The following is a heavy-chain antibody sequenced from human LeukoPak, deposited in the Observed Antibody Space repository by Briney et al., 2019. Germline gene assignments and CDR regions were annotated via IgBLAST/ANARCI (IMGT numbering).Heavy chain of an antibody. CDR3: ARAYDSSGYYPNWFDP. J-gene: IGHJ5*02. CDR2: IYYSGST. CDR1: GGSISSYY. Sequence: SETLSLTCTVSGGSISSYYWSWIRQPPGKGLEWIGYIYYSGSTNYNPSLKSRVTISVDTSKNQFSLKLSSVTAADTTVYYCARAYDSSGYYPNWFDPWGQGTLVTVSS. D-gene: IGHD3-22*01. V-gene: IGHV4-59*01.